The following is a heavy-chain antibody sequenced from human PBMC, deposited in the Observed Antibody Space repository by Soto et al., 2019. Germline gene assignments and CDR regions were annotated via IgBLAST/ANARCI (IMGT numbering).Heavy chain of an antibody. J-gene: IGHJ5*02. CDR2: IYHSGST. V-gene: IGHV4-4*02. D-gene: IGHD2-21*01. Sequence: SSGTLSLTCAVSSCSINSSNWWGWVRPPPGKGLEWIGEIYHSGSTNYNPSLKSRVTISVDKSKNQFSLKLSSVTAADTAVYYCAREVLARPRSPDWFDPWGQGTLVTVSS. CDR3: AREVLARPRSPDWFDP. CDR1: SCSINSSNW.